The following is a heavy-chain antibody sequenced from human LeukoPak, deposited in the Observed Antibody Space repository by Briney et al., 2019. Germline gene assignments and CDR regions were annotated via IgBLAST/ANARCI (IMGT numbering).Heavy chain of an antibody. V-gene: IGHV1-69*05. CDR3: ARAFRGGSSGWYGY. D-gene: IGHD6-19*01. Sequence: GASVKVSCKASGGTFSSYAISWVRQAPGQGLEWMGGIIPIFGTANYAQKLQGRVTMTTDTSTSTAYMELRSLRSDDTAVYYCARAFRGGSSGWYGYWGQGTLVTVSS. CDR1: GGTFSSYA. J-gene: IGHJ4*02. CDR2: IIPIFGTA.